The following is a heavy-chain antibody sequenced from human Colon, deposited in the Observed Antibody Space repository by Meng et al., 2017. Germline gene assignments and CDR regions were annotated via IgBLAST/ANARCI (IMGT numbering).Heavy chain of an antibody. Sequence: VQLHESGPGLVKPSRTLSLPVAVSSGSISSSDWWSWVRLSPGKGLEWIGEFSHSGTTNYSPSLKSRSTISVDKSKSQFSLKLSSVTAADTAVYYCARNGKWGFDYWGQGTLVTVSS. CDR3: ARNGKWGFDY. D-gene: IGHD1-26*01. J-gene: IGHJ4*02. V-gene: IGHV4-4*02. CDR1: SGSISSSDW. CDR2: FSHSGTT.